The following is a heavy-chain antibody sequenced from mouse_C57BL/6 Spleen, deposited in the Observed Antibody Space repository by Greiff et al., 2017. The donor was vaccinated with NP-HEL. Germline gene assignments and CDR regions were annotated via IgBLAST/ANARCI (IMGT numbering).Heavy chain of an antibody. V-gene: IGHV1-15*01. Sequence: VQLQQSGAELVRPGASVTLSCKASGYTFTDYEMHWVKQTPVHGLEWIGAIDPETGGTAYNQKFKGKAILTADKSSSTAYMELRSLTSEDSAVYYCTRAPLFAYWGQGTLVTVSA. D-gene: IGHD6-1*01. CDR2: IDPETGGT. CDR1: GYTFTDYE. CDR3: TRAPLFAY. J-gene: IGHJ3*01.